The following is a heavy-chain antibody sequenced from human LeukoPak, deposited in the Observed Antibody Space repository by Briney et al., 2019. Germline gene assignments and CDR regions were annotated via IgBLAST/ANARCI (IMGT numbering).Heavy chain of an antibody. CDR3: ANLPLNSEVDY. J-gene: IGHJ4*02. CDR1: GYTFTGYY. CDR2: INPNSGGT. V-gene: IGHV1-2*02. D-gene: IGHD4-11*01. Sequence: ASVWASCKTSGYTFTGYYLHWVRQAPGQGLEYMGWINPNSGGTNYAQKFQGRVTMTRDTSISTAYMELSRLTSDDTAMYYCANLPLNSEVDYWGQGTLVTVSS.